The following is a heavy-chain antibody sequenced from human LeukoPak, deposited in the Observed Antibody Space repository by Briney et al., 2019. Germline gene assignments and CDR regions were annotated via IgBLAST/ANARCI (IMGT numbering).Heavy chain of an antibody. Sequence: ASVKVSCKASGYTFTGYCMHWVRQAPGQGLEWMGWINPNSGGTNYAQKFQGRVTMTRDTSISTAYMELSRLRSDDTAVYYCARGADILTGYYPYYYYGMDVWGQGTTVTVSS. CDR1: GYTFTGYC. J-gene: IGHJ6*02. V-gene: IGHV1-2*02. CDR2: INPNSGGT. D-gene: IGHD3-9*01. CDR3: ARGADILTGYYPYYYYGMDV.